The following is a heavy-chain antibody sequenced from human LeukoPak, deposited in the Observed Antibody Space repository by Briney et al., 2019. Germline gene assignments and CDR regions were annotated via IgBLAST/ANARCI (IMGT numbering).Heavy chain of an antibody. CDR1: GYTFTGYY. V-gene: IGHV1-2*02. Sequence: ASVKVSCKASGYTFTGYYMHWVRQAPGQGLEWMGWINPNSGGTNYAQKFQDRVTMTRDTSISTAYMELSRLRSDDTAVYYCARDVCSGGSCYSGTFDYWGQGTLVTVSS. J-gene: IGHJ4*02. D-gene: IGHD2-15*01. CDR2: INPNSGGT. CDR3: ARDVCSGGSCYSGTFDY.